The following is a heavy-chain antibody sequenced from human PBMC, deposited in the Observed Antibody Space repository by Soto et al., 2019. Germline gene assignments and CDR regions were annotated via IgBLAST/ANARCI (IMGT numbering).Heavy chain of an antibody. D-gene: IGHD3-9*01. J-gene: IGHJ6*02. V-gene: IGHV1-18*01. Sequence: ASVKVSCKASGYTFTSYGISWVRQAPGQGLECMGGISAYNGNTNYAQELQGRVTMTTDTSTSTAYMELRSLRSDDTAVYYCAIAYDILTGRDVCRQGTTVTLSS. CDR1: GYTFTSYG. CDR3: AIAYDILTGRDV. CDR2: ISAYNGNT.